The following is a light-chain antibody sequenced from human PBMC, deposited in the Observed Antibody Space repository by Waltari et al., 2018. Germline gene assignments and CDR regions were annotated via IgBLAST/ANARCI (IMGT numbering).Light chain of an antibody. J-gene: IGKJ2*01. CDR2: SAS. CDR1: QSITGH. CDR3: QQSYITPYT. V-gene: IGKV1-39*01. Sequence: DIQMTQAPSSLSASVGDRVTMTCRTSQSITGHLNWFQQQPGKAPKLLIHSASALQSGVLSRFSGRGSGTHFTLTISSLQPEDFATYFCQQSYITPYTFGQGTKLEIK.